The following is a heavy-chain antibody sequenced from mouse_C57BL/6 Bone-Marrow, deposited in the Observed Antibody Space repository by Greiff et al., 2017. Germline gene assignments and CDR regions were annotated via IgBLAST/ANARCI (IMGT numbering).Heavy chain of an antibody. D-gene: IGHD1-1*02. CDR1: GYTFTSYG. CDR2: IYPRSGNT. V-gene: IGHV1-81*01. CDR3: SIGGSHDY. Sequence: VQLQQSGAELARPGASVKLSCKASGYTFTSYGISWVKQRTGPGLEWIGEIYPRSGNTYYNEKFKGKATLTAYKASRTAYMDLRSLTSEDSADYFCSIGGSHDYWGQGTTLTVSS. J-gene: IGHJ2*01.